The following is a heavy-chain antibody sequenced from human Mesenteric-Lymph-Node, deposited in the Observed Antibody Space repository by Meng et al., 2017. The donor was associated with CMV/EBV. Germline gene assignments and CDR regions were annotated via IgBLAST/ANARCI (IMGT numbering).Heavy chain of an antibody. CDR2: INTDGTST. CDR1: GFTFSIYW. Sequence: GESLKISCAASGFTFSIYWMHWVRQAPGKGLVWVSRINTDGTSTTYADSVKGRFTISRDNAKNTLYLQMNSLRAEDTAVYYCARDPSSWELPADYWGQGTLVTVSS. V-gene: IGHV3-74*01. CDR3: ARDPSSWELPADY. D-gene: IGHD1-26*01. J-gene: IGHJ4*02.